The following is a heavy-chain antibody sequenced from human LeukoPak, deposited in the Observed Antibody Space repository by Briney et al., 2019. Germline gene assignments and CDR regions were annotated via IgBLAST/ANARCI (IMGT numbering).Heavy chain of an antibody. CDR3: TTGRATTGATY. Sequence: GGSLRLSCAASGFTFSCAWMSWVRQAPGKGLEWVGRIKRKDDGGTTEYAAPVKGRFTISRDDSKNTMYLQMISLKSEDTAVYYCTTGRATTGATYWGQGTLVTVSS. CDR1: GFTFSCAW. J-gene: IGHJ4*02. D-gene: IGHD6-13*01. V-gene: IGHV3-15*01. CDR2: IKRKDDGGTT.